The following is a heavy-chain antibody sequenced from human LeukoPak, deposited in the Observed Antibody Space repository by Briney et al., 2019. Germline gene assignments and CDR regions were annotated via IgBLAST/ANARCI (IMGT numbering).Heavy chain of an antibody. CDR2: IRSKAYGGTT. J-gene: IGHJ6*02. Sequence: PGRSLRLSCTASGFTFGNYAMSWFRQAPGKGLEWVGFIRSKAYGGTTEYAASVKGRFAISRDDSKSIAYLQMNSLKTEDTAVYYCTRSGSSNYYYYGMDVWGQGTTVTVSS. CDR1: GFTFGNYA. V-gene: IGHV3-49*03. D-gene: IGHD1-26*01. CDR3: TRSGSSNYYYYGMDV.